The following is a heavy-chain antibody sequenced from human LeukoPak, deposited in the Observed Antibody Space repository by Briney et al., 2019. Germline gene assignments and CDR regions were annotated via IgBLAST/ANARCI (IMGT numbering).Heavy chain of an antibody. CDR2: TYYRSKWYN. J-gene: IGHJ6*02. CDR3: ARDHRLHTSGSDGMDV. D-gene: IGHD6-19*01. CDR1: GDSVSSNTAG. Sequence: SQTLSLTCAISGDSVSSNTAGWNWIRQSPSRGLEWLGRTYYRSKWYNNYAISVKSRITINPDTSKNQSSLQLNSVTPEDTAVYYCARDHRLHTSGSDGMDVWGQGTTVTVSS. V-gene: IGHV6-1*01.